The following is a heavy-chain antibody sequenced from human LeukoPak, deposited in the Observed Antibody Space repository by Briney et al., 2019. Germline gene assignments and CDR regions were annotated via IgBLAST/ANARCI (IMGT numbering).Heavy chain of an antibody. D-gene: IGHD5-24*01. Sequence: GGSLRLSCAASGFTFSSYEMNWVRQAPGKGLEWVSYISSSGSTIYYADSVKGRFIISRDNAKNSLYLQMNSLRAEDTAVYYCARAGRDGYNWDHNWFDPWGQGTLVTVSS. CDR3: ARAGRDGYNWDHNWFDP. CDR1: GFTFSSYE. V-gene: IGHV3-48*03. CDR2: ISSSGSTI. J-gene: IGHJ5*02.